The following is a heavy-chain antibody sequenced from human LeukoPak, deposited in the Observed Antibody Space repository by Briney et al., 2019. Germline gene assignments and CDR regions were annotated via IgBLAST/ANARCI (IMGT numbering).Heavy chain of an antibody. CDR2: IYSGGST. V-gene: IGHV3-53*01. J-gene: IGHJ4*02. CDR1: GFTASSNY. D-gene: IGHD4-17*01. Sequence: GGSLRLSCAASGFTASSNYMSWVRQAPGKGLEWVSVIYSGGSTYYADSVKGRFTLSRDNSKNTLYLQMNSLRAEDTAVYYCARGYGDYDYFDYWGQGTLVTVSS. CDR3: ARGYGDYDYFDY.